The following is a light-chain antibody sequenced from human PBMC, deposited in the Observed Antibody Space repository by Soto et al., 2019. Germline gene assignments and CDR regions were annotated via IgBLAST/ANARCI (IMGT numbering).Light chain of an antibody. CDR1: QSMSRY. V-gene: IGKV1-39*01. Sequence: DIQMTQSPSSLSASVGDRVTITCRASQSMSRYLNWYQQKPGEAPKLLIYAASSLKSGVPSRFSGSGSGTDFTLTITNLQPEDFATYYCQQSSSTPLTFGQGTKVEIK. J-gene: IGKJ1*01. CDR2: AAS. CDR3: QQSSSTPLT.